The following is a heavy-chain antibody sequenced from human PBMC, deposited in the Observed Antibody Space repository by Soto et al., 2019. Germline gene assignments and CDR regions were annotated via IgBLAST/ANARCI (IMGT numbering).Heavy chain of an antibody. Sequence: SETLPLTYTVSGGSISNYYWSWIRQPTGKGLEWIGYIYYSGSTNYNPSLKSRVTISVDTSKNQFSLKLNSVTAADTAIYYCARGLGDFWTGPKNWFDTWGQGTLVTVSS. CDR2: IYYSGST. CDR1: GGSISNYY. CDR3: ARGLGDFWTGPKNWFDT. D-gene: IGHD3-3*01. J-gene: IGHJ5*02. V-gene: IGHV4-59*01.